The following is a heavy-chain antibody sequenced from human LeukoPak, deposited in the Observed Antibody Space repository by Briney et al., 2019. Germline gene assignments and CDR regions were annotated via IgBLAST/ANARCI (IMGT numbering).Heavy chain of an antibody. Sequence: GGSLRLSCAASGFTFSSYSMNWVRQAPGKGLEWVSSISSSSSYIYYADSVKGRFTISRDNAKNSLYLQMNSLRAEDTAVYYCARVGYDGSGSPREAVRYYFGYWGQGTLVTVSS. V-gene: IGHV3-21*01. CDR2: ISSSSSYI. CDR1: GFTFSSYS. J-gene: IGHJ4*02. D-gene: IGHD3-10*01. CDR3: ARVGYDGSGSPREAVRYYFGY.